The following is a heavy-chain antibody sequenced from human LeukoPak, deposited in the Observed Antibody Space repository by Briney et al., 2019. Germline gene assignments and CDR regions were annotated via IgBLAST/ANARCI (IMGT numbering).Heavy chain of an antibody. V-gene: IGHV3-30*02. CDR3: AKDDFDDFWNAYYSQPRQYHFDH. J-gene: IGHJ4*02. CDR2: IRYDGTNK. Sequence: PGGSLRLSCAASGFTLSSYGMHWVRQAPGKGLEWVAFIRYDGTNKCYADSVKGRFTISRDNSKNTLYLQMNSLRAEDTAVYYCAKDDFDDFWNAYYSQPRQYHFDHWGQGTLVTVSS. D-gene: IGHD3-3*01. CDR1: GFTLSSYG.